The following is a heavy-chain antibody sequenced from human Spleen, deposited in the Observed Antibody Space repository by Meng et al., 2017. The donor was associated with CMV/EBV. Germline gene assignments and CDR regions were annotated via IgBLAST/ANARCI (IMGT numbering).Heavy chain of an antibody. CDR1: GFSLSTSGVG. J-gene: IGHJ4*02. CDR2: IYWDDDK. V-gene: IGHV2-5*02. D-gene: IGHD2-21*01. CDR3: AHNSDMTLGDY. Sequence: CTFSGFSLSTSGVGVGWIRQPPGKALEWLALIYWDDDKRYSPSLKSGLTITKDTSKNQVVLTMTNMDPVDTATYYCAHNSDMTLGDYWGQGTLVTVSS.